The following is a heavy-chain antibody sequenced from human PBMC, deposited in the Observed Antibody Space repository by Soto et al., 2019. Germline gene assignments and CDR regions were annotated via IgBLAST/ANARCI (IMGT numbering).Heavy chain of an antibody. V-gene: IGHV1-46*04. CDR3: ARGWGRVVYAMDV. J-gene: IGHJ6*02. Sequence: QVQLVQSGAEVKKPGASVRVSCKASGYTFTSYYIHWVRQAPGQGLEWVSIINPVGGSTNYAQKLQGRVTVTRDTSTSTVHMELSSRRSEDPAVYYCARGWGRVVYAMDVWGQGTTVTVSS. D-gene: IGHD1-26*01. CDR2: INPVGGST. CDR1: GYTFTSYY.